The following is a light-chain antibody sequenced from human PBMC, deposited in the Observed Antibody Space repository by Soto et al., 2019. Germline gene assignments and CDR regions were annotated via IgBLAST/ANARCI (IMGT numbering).Light chain of an antibody. CDR1: SNDVAAYNY. CDR3: SSYTTINTLV. J-gene: IGLJ2*01. V-gene: IGLV2-14*01. CDR2: EVT. Sequence: QSALTQPASVSGSPGQSITISCTGTSNDVAAYNYVSWYQQHPGKAPKLMIFEVTKRPSGVSNRFSGSKSGNTASLTLSGLQAEDEADYYCSSYTTINTLVFGGGTKVTVL.